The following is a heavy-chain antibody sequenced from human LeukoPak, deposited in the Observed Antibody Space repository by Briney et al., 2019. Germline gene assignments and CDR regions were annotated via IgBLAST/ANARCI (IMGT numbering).Heavy chain of an antibody. CDR2: MSHDGSIK. CDR3: AKGPVSGSRAPFDR. D-gene: IGHD1-26*01. J-gene: IGHJ4*02. CDR1: GFTFSNYD. V-gene: IGHV3-30*18. Sequence: AGSLRLSCAGSGFTFSNYDMYWVRQAPGKGLDWVAVMSHDGSIKFYVDPGKGRFTNSSDNSKNTQYLQMNSLRGHGTAVKCCAKGPVSGSRAPFDRWVQGTML.